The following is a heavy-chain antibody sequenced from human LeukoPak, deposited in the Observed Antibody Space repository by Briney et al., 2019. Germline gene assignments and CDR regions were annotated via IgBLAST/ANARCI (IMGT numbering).Heavy chain of an antibody. D-gene: IGHD3-10*01. CDR3: ARRWSGENLFDY. Sequence: SETLSLTCTVSGGSISSSSYYWGWIRQPPGKGLEWIGSIYYSGSTYYNPSLKSRITISVDTSKNQSSLKLSSVTAADTAVYYCARRWSGENLFDYWGPGTLVTVSS. J-gene: IGHJ4*02. V-gene: IGHV4-39*01. CDR1: GGSISSSSYY. CDR2: IYYSGST.